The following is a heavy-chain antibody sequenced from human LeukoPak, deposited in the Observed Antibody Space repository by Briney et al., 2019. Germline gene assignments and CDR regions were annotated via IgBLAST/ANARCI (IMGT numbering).Heavy chain of an antibody. Sequence: GGSLTLSCAASGFTVSFYWMTWVRQAPGKGLEWVSAISGSGGSTYYADSVKGRFTISRDNSKNTLYLQMNSLRAEDTAVYYCAKDLYDYVWGSYRPTPCDYWGQGTLVTVSS. D-gene: IGHD3-16*02. CDR3: AKDLYDYVWGSYRPTPCDY. V-gene: IGHV3-23*01. CDR2: ISGSGGST. J-gene: IGHJ4*02. CDR1: GFTVSFYW.